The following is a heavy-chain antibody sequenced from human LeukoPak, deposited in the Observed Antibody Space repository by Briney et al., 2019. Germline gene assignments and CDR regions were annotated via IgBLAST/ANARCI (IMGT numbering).Heavy chain of an antibody. Sequence: GASVKVSCKASGYTFTSYGINWVRQAPGQGLEWVGWISTYNGNTKYAQKFQGRVTMTTDTSTSTAYMELRSLRSDDTAVYYCARGLNLMGASDYWGQGTLVAVSS. CDR2: ISTYNGNT. CDR1: GYTFTSYG. D-gene: IGHD1-26*01. CDR3: ARGLNLMGASDY. V-gene: IGHV1-18*01. J-gene: IGHJ4*02.